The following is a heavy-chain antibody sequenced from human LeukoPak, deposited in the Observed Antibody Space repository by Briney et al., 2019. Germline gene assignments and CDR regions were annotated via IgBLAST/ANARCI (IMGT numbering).Heavy chain of an antibody. V-gene: IGHV3-7*04. CDR3: ARGTSSSPNWFDP. D-gene: IGHD6-13*01. J-gene: IGHJ5*02. CDR1: GFTFSSYL. Sequence: GGSLRLSCAASGFTFSSYLMTWVRQAPGKGLEWVATINQDGSDKYYVDSVKGRFTISRDNAQNSLHLQMNSLRVEDTAVYYCARGTSSSPNWFDPWGQGTLVSVSS. CDR2: INQDGSDK.